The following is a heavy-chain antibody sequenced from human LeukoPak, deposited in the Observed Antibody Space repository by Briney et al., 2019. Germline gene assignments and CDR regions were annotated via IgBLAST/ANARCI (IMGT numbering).Heavy chain of an antibody. V-gene: IGHV4-4*07. CDR1: GGSVSSYY. D-gene: IGHD3-10*01. CDR3: ARDSRGYYGSGSYLDY. CDR2: VYANGST. Sequence: SETLSLTCTVSGGSVSSYYWSWIRQPAGKGLEWIGRVYANGSTNYNPSLKSRVTMSVDTSKNQFSLKLSSVTAADTAMYYCARDSRGYYGSGSYLDYWGQGTLVTVSS. J-gene: IGHJ4*02.